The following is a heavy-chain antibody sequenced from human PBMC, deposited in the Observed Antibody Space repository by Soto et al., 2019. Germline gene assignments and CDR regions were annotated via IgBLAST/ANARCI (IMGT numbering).Heavy chain of an antibody. CDR2: IIATFRTA. CDR1: GGTFSSYA. CDR3: ARARYYDSSGYYSYYFDY. D-gene: IGHD3-22*01. V-gene: IGHV1-69*06. Sequence: SVKVSCKASGGTFSSYAISWVRQAPGQGLEWVGGIIATFRTANYAHKFQGRVTIPADKSTRTAYMELSSLRSEDTAVYYCARARYYDSSGYYSYYFDYWG. J-gene: IGHJ4*01.